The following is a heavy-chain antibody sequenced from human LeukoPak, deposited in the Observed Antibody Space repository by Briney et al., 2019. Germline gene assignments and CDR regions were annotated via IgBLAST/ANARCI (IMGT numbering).Heavy chain of an antibody. CDR1: GLSFSGYY. D-gene: IGHD6-19*01. CDR2: INHSGST. V-gene: IGHV4-34*01. CDR3: ARVCENGSGCFDY. J-gene: IGHJ4*02. Sequence: SETLSLTCAVYGLSFSGYYWSWIRQPPGKGLECIGEINHSGSTNYNPSLKSRVTISVDTYKNQFSLKLSSVAAADTDVYYCARVCENGSGCFDYWGQGTLVTVSS.